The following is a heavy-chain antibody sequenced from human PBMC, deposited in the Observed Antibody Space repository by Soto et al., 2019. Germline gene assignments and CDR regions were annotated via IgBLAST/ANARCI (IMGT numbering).Heavy chain of an antibody. CDR2: IYWDDDR. J-gene: IGHJ4*02. V-gene: IGHV2-5*02. CDR3: AREFYISTYFDS. D-gene: IGHD4-4*01. CDR1: GFSINTVGVG. Sequence: QITLKESGPTMVRPTQTLTLTCTLSGFSINTVGVGVGWIRQPPGKALEWLALIYWDDDRRYSPSLETRLSITKDTSKNQVVLTMTNLDPTDTATYYCAREFYISTYFDSWGQGTLVTVSS.